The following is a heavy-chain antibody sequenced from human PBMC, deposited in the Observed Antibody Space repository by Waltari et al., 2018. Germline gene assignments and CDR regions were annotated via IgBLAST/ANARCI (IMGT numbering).Heavy chain of an antibody. J-gene: IGHJ3*02. CDR1: GGSFSGYY. Sequence: QVQLQQWGAGLLKPSETLSLTCAVYGGSFSGYYWSWIRQPPGKGLEWIGEINHSGSTTYTPSLKSRVTISVATSKNQFSLQLSSLTAAVTSVYYCAMSWISLILGAPSAFDIWGQGTMVTVS. D-gene: IGHD1-26*01. CDR3: AMSWISLILGAPSAFDI. V-gene: IGHV4-34*01. CDR2: INHSGST.